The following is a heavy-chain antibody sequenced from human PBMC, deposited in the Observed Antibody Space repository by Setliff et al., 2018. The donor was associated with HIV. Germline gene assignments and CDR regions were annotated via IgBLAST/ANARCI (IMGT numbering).Heavy chain of an antibody. J-gene: IGHJ5*02. CDR2: ILDGRVT. V-gene: IGHV4-39*01. CDR3: ARPHSGRGGGAYFDP. CDR1: GDSITSGHFY. D-gene: IGHD6-19*01. Sequence: PSETLSLTCTVSGDSITSGHFYWGWIRQAPGKGLEWIGNILDGRVTFFNPSLRGRVTISVDASKNQVSQNLRSVTAADSAVYHCARPHSGRGGGAYFDPWGQGSLVTVSS.